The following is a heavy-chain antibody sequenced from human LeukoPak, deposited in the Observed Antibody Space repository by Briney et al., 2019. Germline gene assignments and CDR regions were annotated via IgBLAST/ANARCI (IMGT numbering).Heavy chain of an antibody. CDR3: ARAPGVGGGRVAGTNWFDP. J-gene: IGHJ5*02. V-gene: IGHV4-59*01. Sequence: KPSETLSLTCTVSGGSMSSYYWSWIRQPPGKGLGWIGYIYHSGTTNYNPSLKSRVTISVDKSKKQFSLKLNSVTAADTAVYYYARAPGVGGGRVAGTNWFDPWGQGTLVTVSS. CDR1: GGSMSSYY. CDR2: IYHSGTT. D-gene: IGHD6-19*01.